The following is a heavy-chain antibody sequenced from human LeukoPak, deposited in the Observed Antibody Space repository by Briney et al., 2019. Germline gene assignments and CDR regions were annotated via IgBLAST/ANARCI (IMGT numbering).Heavy chain of an antibody. CDR1: GGSISSDY. D-gene: IGHD1-26*01. Sequence: SETLSLTCTVSGGSISSDYWSWIRQPPGKGLEWIGYIYYTGSTNYNPSLKSRVTISVDTSKNQFSLKLSSVTAADTAVYYCASPSGSYSGGAFDIWGQGTMVTVSS. J-gene: IGHJ3*02. CDR3: ASPSGSYSGGAFDI. V-gene: IGHV4-59*01. CDR2: IYYTGST.